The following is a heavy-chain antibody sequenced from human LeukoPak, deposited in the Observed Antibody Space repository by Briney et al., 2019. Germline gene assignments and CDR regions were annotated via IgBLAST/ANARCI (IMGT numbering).Heavy chain of an antibody. CDR3: AKGTEGLATTDFDY. CDR2: ISWNSGNI. CDR1: GFTFDDYA. V-gene: IGHV3-9*01. J-gene: IGHJ4*01. D-gene: IGHD1-1*01. Sequence: GRSLRLSCAASGFTFDDYAMHWVRQAPGKGLEWVSGISWNSGNIDYADSVKGRFTISRDNAKNSLYLQMNSLGTEDTAFYYCAKGTEGLATTDFDYWGQGTLVTVSS.